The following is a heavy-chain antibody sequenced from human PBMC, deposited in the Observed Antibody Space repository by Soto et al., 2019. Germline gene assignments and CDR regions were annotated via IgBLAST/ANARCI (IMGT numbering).Heavy chain of an antibody. V-gene: IGHV3-23*01. Sequence: GGSLRLSCAASGFTFSSYAMSWVRQAPGKGLEWVSAISGSGGSTYYADSVKGRFTISRDNSKNTLYLQMNSLRAEDTAVYYCAKRRGAGYYYGSGSYYNVYYFDYWGQGTLVTVSS. CDR2: ISGSGGST. CDR1: GFTFSSYA. J-gene: IGHJ4*02. CDR3: AKRRGAGYYYGSGSYYNVYYFDY. D-gene: IGHD3-10*01.